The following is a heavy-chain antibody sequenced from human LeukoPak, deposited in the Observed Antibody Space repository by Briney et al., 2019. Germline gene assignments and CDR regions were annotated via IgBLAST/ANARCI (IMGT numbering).Heavy chain of an antibody. D-gene: IGHD3-22*01. CDR2: ISGDGGST. CDR3: AKAYSGYYYYGMDV. Sequence: TGGSLRLSCAASGFTFDDYAMPWVRHAPGKGLEWVSLISGDGGSTYYADSVKGRFTISRDNSKNSLYLQMNSLRTEDTALYYCAKAYSGYYYYGMDVWGQGTTVTVSS. V-gene: IGHV3-43*02. J-gene: IGHJ6*02. CDR1: GFTFDDYA.